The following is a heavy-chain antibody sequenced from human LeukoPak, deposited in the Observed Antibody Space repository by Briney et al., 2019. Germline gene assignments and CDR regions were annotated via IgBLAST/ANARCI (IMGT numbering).Heavy chain of an antibody. Sequence: ASVKVSCKASGYTFTGYYMHWVRQAPGQGLEWMGWINTNTGIPTYAQGFTGRFVFSLDTSVSTAYLQISSLKDEDTAVYYCARGIGSDYWGQGTLVTVSS. CDR1: GYTFTGYY. CDR3: ARGIGSDY. D-gene: IGHD6-19*01. CDR2: INTNTGIP. J-gene: IGHJ4*02. V-gene: IGHV7-4-1*02.